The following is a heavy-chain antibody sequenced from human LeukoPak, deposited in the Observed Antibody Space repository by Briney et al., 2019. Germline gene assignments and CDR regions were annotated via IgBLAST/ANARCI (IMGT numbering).Heavy chain of an antibody. D-gene: IGHD3-9*01. CDR2: INHSGST. CDR3: ASTSITIFCIDY. CDR1: GGSFSGYY. J-gene: IGHJ4*02. Sequence: SETLSLTCAVYGGSFSGYYWSWIRQPPGKGLEWIGEINHSGSTNYNPSLKSRVTISVDTSKNQFSLKLSSVTAADTAVYYCASTSITIFCIDYWGQGTLVTVSS. V-gene: IGHV4-34*01.